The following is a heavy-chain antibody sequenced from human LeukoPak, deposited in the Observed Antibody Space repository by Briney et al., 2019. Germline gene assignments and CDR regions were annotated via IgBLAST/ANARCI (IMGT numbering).Heavy chain of an antibody. J-gene: IGHJ6*02. V-gene: IGHV3-48*02. CDR2: ILGSRKII. D-gene: IGHD2-2*01. Sequence: GGSLRLSCAASGFTFSSYSMNWVRQAPGKGLEWISYILGSRKIIHWAESLKGRFTISRDNAKNSLYLQMNSLRDEDTAVYYCARDYSSSGTFFGYYYGMDVWGQGTTVTVSS. CDR3: ARDYSSSGTFFGYYYGMDV. CDR1: GFTFSSYS.